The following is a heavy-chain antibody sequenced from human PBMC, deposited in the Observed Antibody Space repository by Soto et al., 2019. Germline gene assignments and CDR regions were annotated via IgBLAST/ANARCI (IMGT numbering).Heavy chain of an antibody. J-gene: IGHJ4*02. D-gene: IGHD4-17*01. CDR3: ARSEDYGGNSDDFDY. CDR2: IYYSGST. CDR1: GGSISSSSYY. V-gene: IGHV4-39*07. Sequence: SETLSLTCTVSGGSISSSSYYWGWIRQPPGKGLEWIGSIYYSGSTYYNPSLKSRVTISVDTSTSTVYMELSSLRSEDTAVYYCARSEDYGGNSDDFDYWGQGTLVTVSS.